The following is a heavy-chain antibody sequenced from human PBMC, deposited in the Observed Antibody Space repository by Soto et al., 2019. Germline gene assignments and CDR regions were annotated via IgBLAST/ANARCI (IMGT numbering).Heavy chain of an antibody. CDR2: IKPDGSQK. Sequence: GGSLRLSCAASEFTFSSYWMSWVRQAPGKGLEWVANIKPDGSQKWYVDSVKGRFTISRDNAKKSLYLQMNSLRAEDTAVYYCARGDYYDSSGPSSDAFDIWGQGTMVTVSS. D-gene: IGHD3-22*01. CDR3: ARGDYYDSSGPSSDAFDI. CDR1: EFTFSSYW. J-gene: IGHJ3*02. V-gene: IGHV3-7*04.